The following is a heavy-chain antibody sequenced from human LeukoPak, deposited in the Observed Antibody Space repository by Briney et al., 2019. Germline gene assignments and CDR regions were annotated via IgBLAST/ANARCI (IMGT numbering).Heavy chain of an antibody. CDR2: IYHSGST. Sequence: SETLPLTCTVSGASITSGDYYWTWIRQPPGKALEWIAYIYHSGSTNYNPSLKSRVTISIDTSNNQFSLKLSSVTAADTAVYYCASDLRGGWFGVFDIWGQGATVTVSS. J-gene: IGHJ3*02. CDR1: GASITSGDYY. V-gene: IGHV4-30-4*01. D-gene: IGHD3-10*01. CDR3: ASDLRGGWFGVFDI.